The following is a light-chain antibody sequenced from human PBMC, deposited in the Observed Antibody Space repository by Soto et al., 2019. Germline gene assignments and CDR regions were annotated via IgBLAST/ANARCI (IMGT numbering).Light chain of an antibody. CDR3: QQYYSIPYT. V-gene: IGKV4-1*01. CDR2: WAS. J-gene: IGKJ2*01. CDR1: QKVLYSSNNKNY. Sequence: DIVMTQSPDSLAVSLGERATINCKSSQKVLYSSNNKNYLAWYQQKPEQPPKLLIYWASTRESGVPDRFSGSGSGTDFTLTISSLQAEDVAVYYCQQYYSIPYTFGQGTKLEI.